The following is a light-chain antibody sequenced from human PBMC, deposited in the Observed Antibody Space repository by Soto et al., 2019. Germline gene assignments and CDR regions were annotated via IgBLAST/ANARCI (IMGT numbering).Light chain of an antibody. CDR3: QQYGSSFT. V-gene: IGKV3-20*01. J-gene: IGKJ3*01. CDR2: GAS. Sequence: EIVLTQSPGTLSLSPGERATLSCRASQSVSSSYLAWYQQKPGQAPRLLIYGASSRATGIPDRFSGSGSGTDFTLTISRLEPDDFAVYYCQQYGSSFTFGPGNKVDIK. CDR1: QSVSSSY.